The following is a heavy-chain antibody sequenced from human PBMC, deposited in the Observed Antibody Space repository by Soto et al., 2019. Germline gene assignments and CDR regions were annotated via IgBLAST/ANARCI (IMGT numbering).Heavy chain of an antibody. V-gene: IGHV1-69*19. CDR3: AREVQVHTPAFVY. CDR1: GGTFNTYA. D-gene: IGHD3-10*01. Sequence: QVQLVQSGAEMKKPGSSVKVSCQSSGGTFNTYAMNWVRQAPGQGPEWMGDISPMFGAANYAPKFQGRVTITADESTGTSYMQLSSLMSEDTALYCCAREVQVHTPAFVYWGQGTLVTVSS. CDR2: ISPMFGAA. J-gene: IGHJ4*02.